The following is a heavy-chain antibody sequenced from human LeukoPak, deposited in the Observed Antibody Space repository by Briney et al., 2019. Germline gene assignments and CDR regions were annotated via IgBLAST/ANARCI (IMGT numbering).Heavy chain of an antibody. CDR2: ISGSGGST. D-gene: IGHD6-19*01. CDR3: ARDSYRYQDIAVAGPFDY. CDR1: GFTFSSYG. J-gene: IGHJ4*02. V-gene: IGHV3-23*01. Sequence: PGGSLRLSCAASGFTFSSYGMSWVRQAPGKGLEWVSAISGSGGSTYYADSVKGRFTISRDNSKNTLYLQMNSLRAEDTAVYYCARDSYRYQDIAVAGPFDYWGQGTLVTVSS.